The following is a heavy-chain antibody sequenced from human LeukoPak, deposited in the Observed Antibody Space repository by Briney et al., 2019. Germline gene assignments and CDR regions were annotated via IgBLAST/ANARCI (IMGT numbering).Heavy chain of an antibody. V-gene: IGHV1-58*02. J-gene: IGHJ4*02. CDR3: AAVTGYSSDY. Sequence: ASVKVSCKVSGYTLTELSMHWVRQAPGKGLEWMGWIVVGSGNTNYAQKFQERVTITRDMSTSTAYMELSSLRSEDTAVYYCAAVTGYSSDYWGQGTLVTVSS. CDR1: GYTLTELS. D-gene: IGHD3-9*01. CDR2: IVVGSGNT.